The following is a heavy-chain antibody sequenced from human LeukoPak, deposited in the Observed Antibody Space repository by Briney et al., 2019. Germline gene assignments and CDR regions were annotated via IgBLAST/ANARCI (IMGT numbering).Heavy chain of an antibody. V-gene: IGHV4-34*01. CDR2: INHSGST. Sequence: SETLSLTCAVYGGSFSGYYWSWIRQPPGKGLEWIGEINHSGSTNYNPSLKSRVTISVDTSKNQFSLKLSSVTAADTAVYYCARVGQQWLAYWGQGTLVTVSS. D-gene: IGHD6-19*01. CDR1: GGSFSGYY. CDR3: ARVGQQWLAY. J-gene: IGHJ4*02.